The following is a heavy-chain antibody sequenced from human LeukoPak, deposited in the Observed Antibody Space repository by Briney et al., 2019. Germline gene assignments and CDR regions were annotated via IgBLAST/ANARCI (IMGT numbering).Heavy chain of an antibody. D-gene: IGHD3-10*01. CDR3: ARGSVWFGESD. CDR2: IYYSGST. Sequence: SETLSLTCTVSGGSISSYYWSWIRQPPGKGLEWIGYIYYSGSTNYNPSLKSRVTISVDTSKNQFSLKLSSVTAADTAVYYCARGSVWFGESDWGQGTLVTVSS. V-gene: IGHV4-59*12. CDR1: GGSISSYY. J-gene: IGHJ4*02.